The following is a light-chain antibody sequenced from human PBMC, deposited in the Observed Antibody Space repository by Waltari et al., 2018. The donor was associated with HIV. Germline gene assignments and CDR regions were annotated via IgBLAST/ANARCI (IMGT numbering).Light chain of an antibody. CDR3: QQADIYPVT. CDR2: LAS. J-gene: IGKJ4*01. V-gene: IGKV1-9*01. Sequence: DVQLTQSPSFLSASVGDRVTLTCRASQAINNYFAWYQQKPGKAPKLLINLASALQSGVPSRFSGSGSGTEFTLTIRGLQPEDLATYYCQQADIYPVTFGGGTRVEIK. CDR1: QAINNY.